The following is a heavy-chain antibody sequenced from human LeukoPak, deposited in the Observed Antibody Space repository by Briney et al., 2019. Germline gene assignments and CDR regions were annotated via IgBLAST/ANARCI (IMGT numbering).Heavy chain of an antibody. CDR1: GFTFYDYA. CDR2: INWNRYTI. Sequence: GRSLRLSCAASGFTFYDYAIQWLRQVPGEGGEWFSGINWNRYTIKYADCVKGRFTISRDNANSSLYLQMNSLRAEDRAVYYFVKFPGGGVWYYFDYWGQGTLVTVSS. CDR3: VKFPGGGVWYYFDY. J-gene: IGHJ4*02. D-gene: IGHD3-16*01. V-gene: IGHV3-9*01.